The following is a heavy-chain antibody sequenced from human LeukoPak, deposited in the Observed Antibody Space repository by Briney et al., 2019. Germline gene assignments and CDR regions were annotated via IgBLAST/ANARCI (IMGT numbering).Heavy chain of an antibody. D-gene: IGHD2-2*01. CDR1: GFTFETYW. Sequence: GGSLRLSCAASGFTFETYWMSWVRQAPGKGLEWLANIKHNGREKYYVDSVKGRFTISRDNAKASLYLHMNSLRVEDTAIYYCAKVRFPADCWGQGTLVTVSS. CDR3: AKVRFPADC. V-gene: IGHV3-7*01. CDR2: IKHNGREK. J-gene: IGHJ4*02.